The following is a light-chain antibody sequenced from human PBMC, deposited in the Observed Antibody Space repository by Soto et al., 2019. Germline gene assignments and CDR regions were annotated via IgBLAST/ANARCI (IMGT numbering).Light chain of an antibody. J-gene: IGKJ1*01. CDR1: QSISSY. CDR2: DAS. Sequence: DIQMTQYPSSLSASVGDRVTITCRASQSISSYLNWYQQKPGKAPKLLIYDASSLQSGVPSRFSGSGSGTDFTLTISSLQPEDFATYYCQQSYSTSRTFGQGTKVDIK. V-gene: IGKV1-39*01. CDR3: QQSYSTSRT.